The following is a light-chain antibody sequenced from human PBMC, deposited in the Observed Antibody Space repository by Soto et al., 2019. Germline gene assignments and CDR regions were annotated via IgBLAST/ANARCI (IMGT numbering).Light chain of an antibody. CDR1: QSISSN. J-gene: IGKJ1*01. CDR2: GAS. V-gene: IGKV3-20*01. Sequence: EIVMTQSPATLSVSPGDRATLSCRASQSISSNLAWYQQKPGQAPRLLIYGASSRATGIPDRFSGSGSGTDFTLTISRLEPEDFAVYYCQQYGSSPSTFGQGTKVDIK. CDR3: QQYGSSPST.